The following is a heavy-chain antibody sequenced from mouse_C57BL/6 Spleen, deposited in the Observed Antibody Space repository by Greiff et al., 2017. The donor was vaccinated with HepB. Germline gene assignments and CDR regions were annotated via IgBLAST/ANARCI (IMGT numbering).Heavy chain of an antibody. Sequence: VQLQESGAELARPGASVKMSCKASGYTFTSYTMHWVNQRPGQGLEWIGYINPSSGYTKYNQKFKDKATLTADKSSSTAYMQLSSLTSEDSAVYYCARNSNYVVFAYWGQGTLVTVSA. CDR3: ARNSNYVVFAY. CDR2: INPSSGYT. CDR1: GYTFTSYT. V-gene: IGHV1-4*01. D-gene: IGHD2-5*01. J-gene: IGHJ3*01.